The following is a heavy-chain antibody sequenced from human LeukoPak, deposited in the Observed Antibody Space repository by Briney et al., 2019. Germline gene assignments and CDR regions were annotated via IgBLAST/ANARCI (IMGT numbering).Heavy chain of an antibody. J-gene: IGHJ4*02. CDR3: ARNWFSTYFDY. D-gene: IGHD3-10*01. CDR2: IYSDGNT. CDR1: GFTVSSYY. V-gene: IGHV3-53*01. Sequence: GGSLRLSCAASGFTVSSYYISWVRQAPGKGLEWVSLIYSDGNTYYADSVKGRFTISRDNSKNTLYLQMNSLRAEDTAVYYCARNWFSTYFDYWGQGTLVTVSS.